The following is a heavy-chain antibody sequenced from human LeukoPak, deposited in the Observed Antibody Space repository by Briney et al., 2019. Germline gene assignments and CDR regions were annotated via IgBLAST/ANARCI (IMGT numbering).Heavy chain of an antibody. CDR3: AKAAGGSYLYYYYCYMDV. V-gene: IGHV3-43D*03. CDR1: GFTFDDYA. J-gene: IGHJ6*03. D-gene: IGHD1-26*01. Sequence: GGSLRLSCAASGFTFDDYAMHWVRQAPGKGLEWVSLISWDGGSTYYADSVKGRFTISRDNSKNSLYLQMNSLRAEDTALYYCAKAAGGSYLYYYYCYMDVWGKGTTVTVSS. CDR2: ISWDGGST.